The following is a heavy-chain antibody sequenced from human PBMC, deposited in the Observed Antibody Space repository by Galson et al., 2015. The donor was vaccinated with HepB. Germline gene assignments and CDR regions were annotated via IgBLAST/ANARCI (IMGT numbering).Heavy chain of an antibody. Sequence: SLRLSCAASGFTFSSYAMHWVRQAPGKGLEWVAVISYDGSNKYYADSVKGRFTISRDNSKNTLYLQMNSLRAEDTAVYYCARDSQAGYCSSTSCRQIEGYFDYWGQGTLVTVSS. CDR2: ISYDGSNK. D-gene: IGHD2-2*01. CDR3: ARDSQAGYCSSTSCRQIEGYFDY. J-gene: IGHJ4*02. CDR1: GFTFSSYA. V-gene: IGHV3-30-3*01.